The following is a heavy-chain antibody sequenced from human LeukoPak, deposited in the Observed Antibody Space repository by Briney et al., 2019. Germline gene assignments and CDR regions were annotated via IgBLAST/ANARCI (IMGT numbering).Heavy chain of an antibody. Sequence: PSETLSLTCTVSGGSISSGGYYWSWIRQPPGKGLEWIGYIYYSGGTYYNPSLKSRVTISVDTSKNQFSLKLSSVTAADTAVYYCARVKSEKLWHFDYWGQGTLVTVSS. CDR2: IYYSGGT. D-gene: IGHD3-10*01. CDR1: GGSISSGGYY. J-gene: IGHJ4*02. V-gene: IGHV4-31*03. CDR3: ARVKSEKLWHFDY.